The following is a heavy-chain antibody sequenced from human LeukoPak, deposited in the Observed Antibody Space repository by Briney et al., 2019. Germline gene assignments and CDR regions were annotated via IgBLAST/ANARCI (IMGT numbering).Heavy chain of an antibody. CDR3: ARGGWWLLDY. V-gene: IGHV3-74*01. CDR1: GFTFSIYW. J-gene: IGHJ4*02. Sequence: GGSLRLSCAASGFTFSIYWMYWVRQAPGKGLVWVSGINSDGSSTTYADFVKGRFTISRDNAKNTLYLQMNSLRAEDTAVYYCARGGWWLLDYWGQGTLVTVSS. D-gene: IGHD2-21*01. CDR2: INSDGSST.